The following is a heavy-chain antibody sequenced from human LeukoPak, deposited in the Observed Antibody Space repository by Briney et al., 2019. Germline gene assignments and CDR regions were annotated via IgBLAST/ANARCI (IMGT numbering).Heavy chain of an antibody. Sequence: GGSLRLSCAASGLTFSSYSMNWVRQVPGKGLEWVSFISSSSSYIYYADSVQGRFTISRDNAKNSLYLQMNSLRAEDTAVYYCAREAIFGWFDPWGQGTLVTVSS. J-gene: IGHJ5*02. CDR3: AREAIFGWFDP. CDR1: GLTFSSYS. CDR2: ISSSSSYI. V-gene: IGHV3-21*01. D-gene: IGHD3-9*01.